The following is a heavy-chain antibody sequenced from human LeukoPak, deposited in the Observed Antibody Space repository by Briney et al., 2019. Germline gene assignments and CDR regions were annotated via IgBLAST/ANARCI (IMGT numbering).Heavy chain of an antibody. CDR3: ARYSYLWDGDFDY. CDR2: ISYDGSNK. J-gene: IGHJ4*02. Sequence: PGRSLRLSCAASGFTFSSYAMHWVRQAPGKGLEWVAVISYDGSNKYYADSVKGRFTISRDNSKNTLYLQMNSLRAEDTAVYYCARYSYLWDGDFDYWGQGTLVTVSS. CDR1: GFTFSSYA. D-gene: IGHD4-17*01. V-gene: IGHV3-30-3*01.